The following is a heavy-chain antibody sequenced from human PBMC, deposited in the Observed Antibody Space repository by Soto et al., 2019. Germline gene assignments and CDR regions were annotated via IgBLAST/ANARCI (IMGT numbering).Heavy chain of an antibody. J-gene: IGHJ4*02. CDR1: GGSVSSRDYY. V-gene: IGHV4-39*02. Sequence: QLQLQESGPGLVKPSETLSLTCSVSGGSVSSRDYYWGWVRQSPGKGLEWIGTISYSGRSDYNPSFKSRFSLSLDTSNNHFSLKVASVTAADTAVYYCASTSDYWGLGTLVTVSS. CDR3: ASTSDY. CDR2: ISYSGRS.